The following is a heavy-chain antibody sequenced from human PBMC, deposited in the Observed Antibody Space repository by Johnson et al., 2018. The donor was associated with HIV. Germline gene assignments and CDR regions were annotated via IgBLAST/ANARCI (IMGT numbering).Heavy chain of an antibody. J-gene: IGHJ3*02. Sequence: VQVVESGGGLVQPGGSLRLSCAASGFTFSSNWMNWVRQAPGKGLEWVAIISYDGSNKYYADSVKGRFTISRDNSKNTLYLQMNSLRAEDTAVYYCAKPRITMIVVGSFDIWGQGTMVTVSS. CDR1: GFTFSSNW. CDR2: ISYDGSNK. V-gene: IGHV3-30*18. D-gene: IGHD3-22*01. CDR3: AKPRITMIVVGSFDI.